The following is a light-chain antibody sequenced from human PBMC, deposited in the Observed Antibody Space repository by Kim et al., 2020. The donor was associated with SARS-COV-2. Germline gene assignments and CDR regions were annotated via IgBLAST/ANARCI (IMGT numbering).Light chain of an antibody. CDR3: SSWDRSLRVWV. Sequence: QAGLTQPPSVSKDLRQTATLTCTGNKDNIAFEGAAWLQQYQGHPPKLLFFRNNTRPSGISQRLSVARSGNTASLTITALRPEDEANYYCSSWDRSLRVWVFGGGTKVTVL. CDR2: RNN. CDR1: KDNIAFEG. J-gene: IGLJ3*02. V-gene: IGLV10-54*01.